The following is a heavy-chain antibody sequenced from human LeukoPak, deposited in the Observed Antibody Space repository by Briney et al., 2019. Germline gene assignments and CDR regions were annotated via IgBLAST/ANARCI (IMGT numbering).Heavy chain of an antibody. J-gene: IGHJ6*02. CDR1: GYTFTGYY. D-gene: IGHD3-3*01. Sequence: ASVKVSCKASGYTFTGYYMHWVRQAPGQGLEWMGWINPNIGGTNYAQNFQGRVTMTRDTSISTAYMELSRLRSDDTAVYYCARDKEGTIFGVVMYYYGMDVWGQGTTVTVSS. CDR2: INPNIGGT. CDR3: ARDKEGTIFGVVMYYYGMDV. V-gene: IGHV1-2*02.